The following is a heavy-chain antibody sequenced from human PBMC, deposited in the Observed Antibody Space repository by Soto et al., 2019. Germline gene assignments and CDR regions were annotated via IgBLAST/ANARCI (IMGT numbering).Heavy chain of an antibody. J-gene: IGHJ4*02. CDR3: AKDVRYSSSWYSLDS. CDR2: ISGGGGST. Sequence: EVQLLESGGGLVQPGGSLRLSCAVSGFTFSSYAMSWVRQAPGKGLEWVSAISGGGGSTYYADSVRGRFSISKDKSMNTLYLQMDNLRVEYTAIYRCAKDVRYSSSWYSLDSWGQGTLVIVSS. D-gene: IGHD6-13*01. V-gene: IGHV3-23*01. CDR1: GFTFSSYA.